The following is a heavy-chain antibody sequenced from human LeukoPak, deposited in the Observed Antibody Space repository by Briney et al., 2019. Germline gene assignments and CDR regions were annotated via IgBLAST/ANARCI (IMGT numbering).Heavy chain of an antibody. V-gene: IGHV4-59*01. Sequence: SETLSLTCTVSGGSISSYYWSWIRQPPGKGLEWIGYIYYSGRTNYNPSLKSRVTMSVDTSKNQFSLKLSSVTAADTAVYYCARGEVFGDYWGQGTLVTVSS. CDR3: ARGEVFGDY. CDR1: GGSISSYY. CDR2: IYYSGRT. J-gene: IGHJ4*02. D-gene: IGHD3-16*01.